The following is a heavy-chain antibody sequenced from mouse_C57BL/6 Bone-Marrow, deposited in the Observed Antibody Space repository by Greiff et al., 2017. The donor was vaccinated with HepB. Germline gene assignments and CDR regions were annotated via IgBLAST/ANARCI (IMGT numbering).Heavy chain of an antibody. CDR3: ARSTGTRYFDY. CDR2: IRNKANGYTT. D-gene: IGHD4-1*01. J-gene: IGHJ2*01. CDR1: GFTFTDYY. V-gene: IGHV7-3*01. Sequence: EVQGVESGGGLVQPGGSLSLSCAASGFTFTDYYMSWVRQPPGKALEWLGFIRNKANGYTTEYSASVKGRFTISRDNSQSILYLQMNALRAEDSATYYCARSTGTRYFDYWGQGTTLTVSS.